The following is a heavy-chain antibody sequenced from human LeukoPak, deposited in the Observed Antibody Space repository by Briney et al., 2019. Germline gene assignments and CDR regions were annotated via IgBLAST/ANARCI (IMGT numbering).Heavy chain of an antibody. CDR3: ARAYSSSWYYNWFDP. J-gene: IGHJ5*02. CDR2: IFYSGST. CDR1: GGSISSYY. V-gene: IGHV4-59*08. Sequence: SETLSLTCTVSGGSISSYYWSWIRQPPGKGLEWIGYIFYSGSTNYNPSLKSRVTISVDTSKNQFSLKLRSVTAADTAMYYCARAYSSSWYYNWFDPWGQGTLVTVSS. D-gene: IGHD6-13*01.